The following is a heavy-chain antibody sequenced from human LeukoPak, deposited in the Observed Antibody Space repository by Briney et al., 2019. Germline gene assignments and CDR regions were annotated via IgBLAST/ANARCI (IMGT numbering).Heavy chain of an antibody. J-gene: IGHJ6*02. V-gene: IGHV4-59*12. CDR2: IYYSGST. CDR1: GGSISSYY. D-gene: IGHD3-22*01. CDR3: ARDSYYYDSSGYYASYGMDV. Sequence: SETLSLTCTVSGGSISSYYWSWIRQPPGKGLEWIGYIYYSGSTNCNPSLKSRVTISVDTSKNQFSLKLSSVTAADTAVYYCARDSYYYDSSGYYASYGMDVWGQGTTVTVS.